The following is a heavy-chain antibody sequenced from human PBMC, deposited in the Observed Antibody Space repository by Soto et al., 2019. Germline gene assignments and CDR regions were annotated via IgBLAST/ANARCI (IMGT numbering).Heavy chain of an antibody. J-gene: IGHJ4*02. CDR1: GDSINSDSYY. D-gene: IGHD3-9*01. CDR3: ARLEGLATISYYFDY. CDR2: IYYRGNT. V-gene: IGHV4-39*01. Sequence: QLQLQESGPGLVKPSETLSLTCSVSGDSINSDSYYWGWIRQPPGKGLEWIGSIYYRGNTYYNPSLKTRDTIPLHKSKSQFSLKLNSVTAADSAVYFCARLEGLATISYYFDYWGQGTLVTVSS.